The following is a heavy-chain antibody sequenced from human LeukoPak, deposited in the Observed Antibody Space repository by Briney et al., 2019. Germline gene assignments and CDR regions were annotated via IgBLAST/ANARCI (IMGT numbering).Heavy chain of an antibody. D-gene: IGHD3-10*01. J-gene: IGHJ6*02. Sequence: PGRSLRLSCAASGFTFDDYAMPWVRQAPGKGLEWVSGISWNSGSIGYADSVKGRFTISRDNAKNSLHLQMNSLRAEDTALYYCAKDMGMVRGYYYYGMDVWGQGTTVTVSS. CDR3: AKDMGMVRGYYYYGMDV. V-gene: IGHV3-9*01. CDR2: ISWNSGSI. CDR1: GFTFDDYA.